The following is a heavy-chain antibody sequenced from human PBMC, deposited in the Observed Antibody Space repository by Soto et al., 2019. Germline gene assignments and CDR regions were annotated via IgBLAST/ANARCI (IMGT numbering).Heavy chain of an antibody. J-gene: IGHJ4*02. CDR3: ARALAYGDYEPEPY. D-gene: IGHD4-17*01. CDR2: MNPNSGNT. Sequence: ASVKVSCKASGYTFTSYDINWVRQATGQGLEWMGWMNPNSGNTGYAQKFQGRVTMTRNTSISTAYMELSSLRSEDTAVYYCARALAYGDYEPEPYSGQGTLVTVSS. CDR1: GYTFTSYD. V-gene: IGHV1-8*01.